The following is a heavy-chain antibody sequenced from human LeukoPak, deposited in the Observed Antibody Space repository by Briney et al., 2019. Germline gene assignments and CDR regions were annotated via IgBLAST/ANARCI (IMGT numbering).Heavy chain of an antibody. V-gene: IGHV1-8*01. CDR2: MNPNSGNT. Sequence: ASLKVSCKASGYTFTSYDINWVRQATGQGLEWMGWMNPNSGNTGHAQKSQGRVTMTRNTSISTAYMELSSLRSEDTAVYYCAREGYYDTSGYYYMDVWGKGTTVTVSS. J-gene: IGHJ6*03. D-gene: IGHD3-22*01. CDR3: AREGYYDTSGYYYMDV. CDR1: GYTFTSYD.